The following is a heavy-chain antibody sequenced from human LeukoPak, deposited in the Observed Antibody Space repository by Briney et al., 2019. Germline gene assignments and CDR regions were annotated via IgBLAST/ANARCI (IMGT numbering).Heavy chain of an antibody. CDR1: GFTFSSYA. V-gene: IGHV3-30*01. J-gene: IGHJ4*02. CDR3: AREARTTVVTEGGFDY. Sequence: RGSLRLSCAASGFTFSSYAMHWVRQAPGKGLEWVAVISYDGSNRYYADSVKGRFTISRDNSKNTLYLQMNSLRAEDPAVYYWAREARTTVVTEGGFDYWGQGTLVTVSS. D-gene: IGHD4-23*01. CDR2: ISYDGSNR.